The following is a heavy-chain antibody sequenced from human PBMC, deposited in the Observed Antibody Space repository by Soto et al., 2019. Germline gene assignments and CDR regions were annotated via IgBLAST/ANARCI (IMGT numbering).Heavy chain of an antibody. CDR1: GFTFSDYY. Sequence: PGGSLRLSCAAPGFTFSDYYMSWIRQAPGKGLEWVSYISSSGSTIYYADSVKGRFTISRDNAKNSLYLQMNSLRAEDTAVYYCARVVSILGVVAHFDYWGQGTLVTVSS. D-gene: IGHD3-3*01. CDR2: ISSSGSTI. J-gene: IGHJ4*02. V-gene: IGHV3-11*01. CDR3: ARVVSILGVVAHFDY.